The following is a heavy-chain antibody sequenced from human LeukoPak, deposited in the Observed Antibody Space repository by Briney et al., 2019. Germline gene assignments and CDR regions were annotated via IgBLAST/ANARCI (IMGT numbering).Heavy chain of an antibody. D-gene: IGHD4-23*01. V-gene: IGHV3-48*02. J-gene: IGHJ4*02. Sequence: PGGSLRLSCAASGFSFSGYSMNWVRQAPGKGLEWVAYISSAISTIYYADSVKGRFTISRDNAKNSLFLQMSSLRDEDTAMYYCAKDLSGNSGGSFDYWGQGTLVTVSP. CDR2: ISSAISTI. CDR1: GFSFSGYS. CDR3: AKDLSGNSGGSFDY.